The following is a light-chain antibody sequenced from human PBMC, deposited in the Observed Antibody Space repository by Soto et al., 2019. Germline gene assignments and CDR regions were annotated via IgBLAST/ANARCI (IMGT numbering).Light chain of an antibody. V-gene: IGKV1-5*01. CDR3: QQYNNYPWT. J-gene: IGKJ1*01. CDR2: DAS. CDR1: QSLSGW. Sequence: DIQVSQSPSTVSASVGDRVTITCRASQSLSGWVAWYQQKPGKAPILLIYDASSLNGGVPSRFSGSGSGTEFTLTISSLQPDDFATYYCQQYNNYPWTFGQGTKVDIK.